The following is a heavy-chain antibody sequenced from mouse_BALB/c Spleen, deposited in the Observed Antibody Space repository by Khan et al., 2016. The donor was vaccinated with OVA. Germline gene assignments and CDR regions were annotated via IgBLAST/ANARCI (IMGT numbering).Heavy chain of an antibody. CDR2: ISSGSSTI. Sequence: VELVASGGGLVQPGGSLKLSCAASGFTFSNFGMHWFRQAPEKGLEWVAYISSGSSTIYYADTVKGRFTISRDNPKSTLFLPMSSLCSDVTARSYCTIDYSGMSYVAYWSQGTLDTVSA. CDR1: GFTFSNFG. CDR3: TIDYSGMSYVAY. V-gene: IGHV5-17*02. J-gene: IGHJ3*01. D-gene: IGHD1-1*01.